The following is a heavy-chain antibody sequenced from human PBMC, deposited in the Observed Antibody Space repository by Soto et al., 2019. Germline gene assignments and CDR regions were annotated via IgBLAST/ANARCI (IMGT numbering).Heavy chain of an antibody. CDR1: GLTFSSAW. V-gene: IGHV3-15*01. Sequence: GGSLRLSCAASGLTFSSAWMTWVRQAPDKGLEWVGRIKSKSQGATTDYAAPVKGRFTISRDNSKNTLYLQMNSLRAEDTAVYYCAKDRGLNWNYGMDVWGQGTTVTVSS. CDR2: IKSKSQGATT. J-gene: IGHJ6*02. D-gene: IGHD1-1*01. CDR3: AKDRGLNWNYGMDV.